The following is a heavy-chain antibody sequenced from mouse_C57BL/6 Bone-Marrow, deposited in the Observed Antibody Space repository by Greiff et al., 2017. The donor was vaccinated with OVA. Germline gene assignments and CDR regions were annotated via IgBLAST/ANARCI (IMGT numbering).Heavy chain of an antibody. V-gene: IGHV14-4*01. CDR2: IDPENGDT. CDR1: GFNITDDY. CDR3: TTRVYVDY. J-gene: IGHJ2*01. Sequence: VQLQQSGAELVRPGASVKLSCTASGFNITDDYMHWVKQRPEQGLEWIGWIDPENGDTEYASKFQGKATITADTSSNTAYLQLSSLTSEDTAVYYCTTRVYVDYWGRGTTLTVSS.